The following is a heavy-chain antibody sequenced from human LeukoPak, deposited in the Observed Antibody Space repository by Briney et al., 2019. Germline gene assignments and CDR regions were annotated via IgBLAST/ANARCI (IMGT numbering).Heavy chain of an antibody. Sequence: SETLSLTCAVYGGSFSGYYWSWIRQPPGKGLEWIGEINHSGSTNYNPSLKSRVTISVDTSKNQFSLKLSSVTAADTAVYYRARVDYDSSGYYSDYFDYWGQGTLVTVSS. V-gene: IGHV4-34*01. CDR1: GGSFSGYY. CDR2: INHSGST. J-gene: IGHJ4*02. CDR3: ARVDYDSSGYYSDYFDY. D-gene: IGHD3-22*01.